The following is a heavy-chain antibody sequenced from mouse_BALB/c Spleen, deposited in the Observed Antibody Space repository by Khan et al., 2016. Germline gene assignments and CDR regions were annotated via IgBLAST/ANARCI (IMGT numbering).Heavy chain of an antibody. CDR1: GFTFSNYV. CDR2: LRSGGSI. J-gene: IGHJ4*01. D-gene: IGHD2-3*01. V-gene: IGHV5-6-5*01. CDR3: ARIGDGYHYAMDY. Sequence: EVELVESGGDLVKPGGSLKLSCAASGFTFSNYVLSWVRQTPAKRLEWVASLRSGGSIYYPDSVKGRFPISRDNARNILYLQMSRRRSEDTAMYYWARIGDGYHYAMDYWGQGTSVTVSS.